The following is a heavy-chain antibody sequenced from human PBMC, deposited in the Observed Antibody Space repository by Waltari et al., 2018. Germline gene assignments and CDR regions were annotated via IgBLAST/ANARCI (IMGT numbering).Heavy chain of an antibody. V-gene: IGHV4-59*01. D-gene: IGHD5-12*01. CDR2: IYSSGSI. CDR1: GASISSYY. Sequence: GPGLVKPSETLSLTCTVSGASISSYYWTWIGQPPGKGLEWIGCIYSSGSINYNPSLKSRVTISVDTSKNQFSLILSSVTAADTAVYSCARVGVGYSGLGYMDVWGKGTTVTVSS. J-gene: IGHJ6*03. CDR3: ARVGVGYSGLGYMDV.